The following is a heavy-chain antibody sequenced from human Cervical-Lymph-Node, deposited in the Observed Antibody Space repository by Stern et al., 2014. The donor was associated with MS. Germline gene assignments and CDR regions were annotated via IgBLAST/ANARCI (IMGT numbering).Heavy chain of an antibody. CDR3: ARDRYCRGGSCYSHYYYGLDV. J-gene: IGHJ6*02. D-gene: IGHD2-15*01. V-gene: IGHV1-69*01. CDR1: GGTFSSYA. CDR2: IIPIFGSA. Sequence: VQLVESGAEVKKPGSSVKVSCKASGGTFSSYAISWVRQAPGQGLEWMGGIIPIFGSANYAQKFQGRVTIAADGSTSTAYMELRSLRSEDTAVYYCARDRYCRGGSCYSHYYYGLDVWGQGTTVTVSS.